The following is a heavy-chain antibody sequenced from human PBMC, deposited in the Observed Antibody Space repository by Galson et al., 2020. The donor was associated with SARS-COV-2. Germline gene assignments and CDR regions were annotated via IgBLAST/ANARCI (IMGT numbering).Heavy chain of an antibody. V-gene: IGHV1-2*02. CDR3: ARDLSRGWCDY. J-gene: IGHJ4*02. Sequence: GESLKISCKASGYTLTDYYMHWVRQAPGQGLEWMGWINPNTGGTNYALRFQGRVTMTRDTSIGTAYMELSRLRSDDTAVYYCARDLSRGWCDYWGQGTLLTVSS. D-gene: IGHD6-19*01. CDR2: INPNTGGT. CDR1: GYTLTDYY.